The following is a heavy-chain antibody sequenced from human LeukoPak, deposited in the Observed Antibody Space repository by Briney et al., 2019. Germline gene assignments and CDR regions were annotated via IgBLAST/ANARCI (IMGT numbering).Heavy chain of an antibody. CDR3: ARASGYCTSTSCPDMDY. D-gene: IGHD2-2*01. V-gene: IGHV1-2*02. Sequence: ASVKVSCKASGYTFIVYYMHWVRQAPGQGLEWMGWINPNNGDTNYAQKFQGRVTLTRDTSIRTAYMEVNRLRSDDTAVYYCARASGYCTSTSCPDMDYWGQGVLVTVSS. CDR1: GYTFIVYY. CDR2: INPNNGDT. J-gene: IGHJ4*02.